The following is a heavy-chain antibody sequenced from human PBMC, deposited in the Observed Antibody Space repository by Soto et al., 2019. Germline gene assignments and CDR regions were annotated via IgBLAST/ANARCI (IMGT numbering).Heavy chain of an antibody. Sequence: GASVKVSCKASGYTFTVYYMHWVRQAPGQGLEWMGWINPNSGGTNYAQKFQGRVTMTRDTSISTAYMELSRLRSDDTAVYYCARGTGYSYGSTYYFDYWGQGTLVTVSS. V-gene: IGHV1-2*02. CDR2: INPNSGGT. J-gene: IGHJ4*02. D-gene: IGHD5-18*01. CDR3: ARGTGYSYGSTYYFDY. CDR1: GYTFTVYY.